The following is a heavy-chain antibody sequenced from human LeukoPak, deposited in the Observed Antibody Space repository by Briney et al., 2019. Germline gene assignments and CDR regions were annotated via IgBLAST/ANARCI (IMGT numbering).Heavy chain of an antibody. V-gene: IGHV4-34*01. CDR3: ARGDILTGYSY. CDR2: INHRGSN. J-gene: IGHJ4*02. CDR1: GGSFRGYY. D-gene: IGHD3-9*01. Sequence: SGTLSLTCAVYGGSFRGYYWSWIRQPPGKGLEWIGEINHRGSNKYNPSLKSRVTISVDTSKNQFSLNLRSATAADTAVYYCARGDILTGYSYWGQGTLVTVSS.